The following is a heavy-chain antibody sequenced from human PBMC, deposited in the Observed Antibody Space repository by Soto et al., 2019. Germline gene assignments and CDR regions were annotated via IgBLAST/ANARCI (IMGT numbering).Heavy chain of an antibody. D-gene: IGHD2-8*01. J-gene: IGHJ4*02. CDR3: AREFNGEGANYFDY. V-gene: IGHV1-2*04. Sequence: ASVKVSCKASGYTFTGYYMHWVRQAPGQGLEWMGWINPNSGGTNYAQKFQGWVTMTRDTSISTAYMELSRLRSDDTAVYYCAREFNGEGANYFDYWGQGTLVTVSS. CDR1: GYTFTGYY. CDR2: INPNSGGT.